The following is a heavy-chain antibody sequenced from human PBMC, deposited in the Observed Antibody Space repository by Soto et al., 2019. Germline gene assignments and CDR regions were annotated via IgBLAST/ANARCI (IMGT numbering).Heavy chain of an antibody. V-gene: IGHV4-39*02. CDR3: AREGPPIRAHNPPEYFQH. CDR2: IYYTGGT. Sequence: QLQLQESGPGLVKPSETLSLTCTVSGDSISTRSNYWSWIRQPPGQGLEWIGSIYYTGGTYYNPNLKRRLTQFIDTSKNPFSLNLNSVTAADTAVYYCAREGPPIRAHNPPEYFQHWGQGTPVTVSS. J-gene: IGHJ1*01. CDR1: GDSISTRSNY.